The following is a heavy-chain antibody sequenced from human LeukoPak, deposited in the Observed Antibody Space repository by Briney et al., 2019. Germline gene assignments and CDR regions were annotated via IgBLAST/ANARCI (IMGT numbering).Heavy chain of an antibody. D-gene: IGHD3-22*01. Sequence: GGSLRLSCAASGFTFSNYAMSWVRQAPGKGLEWVSGISGSGGSTYYAESVKGRFTVSRGNSKNTLYLQMNSLRAEDTAVYYCAKARTSPMIVVVYAFDIWGQGTMVTVSS. CDR2: ISGSGGST. V-gene: IGHV3-23*01. CDR3: AKARTSPMIVVVYAFDI. J-gene: IGHJ3*02. CDR1: GFTFSNYA.